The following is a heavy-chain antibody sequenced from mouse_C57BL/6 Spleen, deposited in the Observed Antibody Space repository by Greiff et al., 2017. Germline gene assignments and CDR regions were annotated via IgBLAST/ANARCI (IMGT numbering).Heavy chain of an antibody. CDR3: ARGGAGYAMDY. CDR2: IYPGDGDT. V-gene: IGHV1-82*01. Sequence: QVQLQQSGPDLVKPGGSVKISCTASGYAFSSSWMNWVKQRPGKGLEWIGRIYPGDGDTTYDGKFTGKATLTADKSSSIAYMQLSSHTSEDSAVYFCARGGAGYAMDYRGQGTSVTVSS. J-gene: IGHJ4*01. CDR1: GYAFSSSW.